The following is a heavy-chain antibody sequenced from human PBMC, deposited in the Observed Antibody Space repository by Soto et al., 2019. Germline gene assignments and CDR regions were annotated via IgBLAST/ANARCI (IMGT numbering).Heavy chain of an antibody. CDR3: AKDVQFYYDSSGYSWGLPSDAFDI. CDR2: ISYDGSNK. Sequence: GSLRLSCAASGFTFSNYDMHWVRQAPGKGLEWVAVISYDGSNKYYADSVKGRFTISRDNSKNTLYLQINSLRAEDTAVFYCAKDVQFYYDSSGYSWGLPSDAFDIWGQGTMVT. CDR1: GFTFSNYD. V-gene: IGHV3-30*18. D-gene: IGHD3-22*01. J-gene: IGHJ3*02.